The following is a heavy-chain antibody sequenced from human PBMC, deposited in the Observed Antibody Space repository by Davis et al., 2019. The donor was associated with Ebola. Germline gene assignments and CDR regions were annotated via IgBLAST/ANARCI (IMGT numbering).Heavy chain of an antibody. CDR1: GGSVSSGSYY. CDR3: ARGSGWYPYYYYGMDV. V-gene: IGHV4-61*01. J-gene: IGHJ6*02. Sequence: SETLSLTCTVSGGSVSSGSYYWSWIRQPPGKGLEWIGYIYYSGSTNYNPSLKSRVTISVDTSKNQFSLKLSSVTAADTAVYYCARGSGWYPYYYYGMDVWGQGTTVTVSS. CDR2: IYYSGST. D-gene: IGHD6-13*01.